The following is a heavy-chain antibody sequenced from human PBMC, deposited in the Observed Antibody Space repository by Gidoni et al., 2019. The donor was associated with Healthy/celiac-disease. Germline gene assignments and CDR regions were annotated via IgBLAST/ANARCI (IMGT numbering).Heavy chain of an antibody. D-gene: IGHD5-12*01. Sequence: EVQLLASGGGLVQPGGSLRLSSASSAFTFSSYAMSWVRQAPGKGLEWVSGISGSGGSTYYADSVKGRFTISRDNSKNTLYLQMNSLRAEDTAAYYCAKVRLGYDLSWFDPWGQGTLVTVSS. CDR1: AFTFSSYA. V-gene: IGHV3-23*01. CDR3: AKVRLGYDLSWFDP. CDR2: ISGSGGST. J-gene: IGHJ5*02.